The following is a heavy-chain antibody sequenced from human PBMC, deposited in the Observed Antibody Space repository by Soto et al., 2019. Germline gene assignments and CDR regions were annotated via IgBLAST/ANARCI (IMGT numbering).Heavy chain of an antibody. J-gene: IGHJ4*02. Sequence: ASVKVSCKASGYTFTGYYMHWVRQAPGHGLEWMGWINPNSGATNYAQKFQGRVTMTRGTSIITAYMELRRLRSDDTAVYYCAYRGDDRGDNYSFDDWGQGTLVTVSS. CDR2: INPNSGAT. CDR1: GYTFTGYY. V-gene: IGHV1-2*02. CDR3: AYRGDDRGDNYSFDD. D-gene: IGHD5-12*01.